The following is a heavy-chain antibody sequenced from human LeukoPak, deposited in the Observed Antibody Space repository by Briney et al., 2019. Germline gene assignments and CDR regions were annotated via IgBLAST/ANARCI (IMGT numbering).Heavy chain of an antibody. D-gene: IGHD3/OR15-3a*01. V-gene: IGHV3-20*04. CDR1: GFTFSSYS. J-gene: IGHJ6*03. CDR3: ARDHLLDWYYYYMDV. CDR2: INWNGGST. Sequence: GGSLRLSCAASGFTFSSYSMNWVRQAPGKGLEWVSGINWNGGSTGYIDSVKGRFTISRDNAKNSLYLQMNSLGAEDTALYYCARDHLLDWYYYYMDVWGKGTTVTISS.